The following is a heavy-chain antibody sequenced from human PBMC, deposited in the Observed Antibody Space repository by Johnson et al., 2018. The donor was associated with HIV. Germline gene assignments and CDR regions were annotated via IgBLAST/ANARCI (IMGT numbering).Heavy chain of an antibody. V-gene: IGHV3-23*04. CDR1: GFTFSSYA. CDR2: ISGSGGST. Sequence: VQLVESGGGVVQPGGSLRLSCAASGFTFSSYAMSWVRQAPGKGLEWVSAISGSGGSTYYADSVKGRFTISRDNSKNTLYLQMTSLRQDDMAVYYCARSRGPMRKDAFDIWGQGTKVTVSS. D-gene: IGHD3-10*01. CDR3: ARSRGPMRKDAFDI. J-gene: IGHJ3*02.